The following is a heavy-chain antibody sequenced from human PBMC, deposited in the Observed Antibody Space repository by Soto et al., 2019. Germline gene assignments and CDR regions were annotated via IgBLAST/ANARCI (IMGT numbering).Heavy chain of an antibody. Sequence: VQLLESGGGLVQPGGSLRLACTASGFTFNHYAMSWVRQAPGKGLEWVSAVSGRGGSTKYADSVKGRFIISRDNSNSTLYLQMDSLRGEDTAVYYCAKDSTVTTSLYFYYCGFDGWGQGTTVTVSS. J-gene: IGHJ6*02. CDR2: VSGRGGST. CDR3: AKDSTVTTSLYFYYCGFDG. D-gene: IGHD4-17*01. V-gene: IGHV3-23*01. CDR1: GFTFNHYA.